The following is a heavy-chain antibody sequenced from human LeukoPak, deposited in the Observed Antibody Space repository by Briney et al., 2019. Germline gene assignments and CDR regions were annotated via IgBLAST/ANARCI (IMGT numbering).Heavy chain of an antibody. D-gene: IGHD1-26*01. Sequence: SKTLSLTCAVSGGSITTTDFDWAWIRQPPGQGFEWIATISSSGKAYYYPSLMSRVTISVDTSKNQFSLDVTSVTAADTGLFYCARFKGGTGFDYWGRGILVIVS. CDR2: ISSSGKA. CDR3: ARFKGGTGFDY. CDR1: GGSITTTDFD. J-gene: IGHJ4*02. V-gene: IGHV4-39*01.